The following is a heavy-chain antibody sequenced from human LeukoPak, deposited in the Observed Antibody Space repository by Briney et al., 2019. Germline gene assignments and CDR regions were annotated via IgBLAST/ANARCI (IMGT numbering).Heavy chain of an antibody. Sequence: PGGSLRLSCAASGFTFSSYGMHWVRQAPGKGLEWVAFIRYDGSNKYYADSVKGRFTISRDNSKNTLYLQMNSLRAEDTAVYYCAKGPRVTIFGVADMDVWGKGTTVTVSS. CDR2: IRYDGSNK. CDR1: GFTFSSYG. CDR3: AKGPRVTIFGVADMDV. V-gene: IGHV3-30*02. D-gene: IGHD3-3*01. J-gene: IGHJ6*04.